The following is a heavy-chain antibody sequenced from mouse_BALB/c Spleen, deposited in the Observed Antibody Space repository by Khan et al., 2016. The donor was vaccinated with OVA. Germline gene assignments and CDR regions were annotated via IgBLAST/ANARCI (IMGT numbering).Heavy chain of an antibody. CDR2: INPTSGYT. V-gene: IGHV1-7*01. Sequence: QVQLQQSGAELAKPGASVKMSCKASGYTFTTYWMHWVKQRPGQGLEWIGSINPTSGYTDYNDKFKGRATLSADNSSSPAYMQLNSLTSEDSAVYYCTRDRIDYWGQGTTLTVSS. CDR1: GYTFTTYW. CDR3: TRDRIDY. J-gene: IGHJ2*01.